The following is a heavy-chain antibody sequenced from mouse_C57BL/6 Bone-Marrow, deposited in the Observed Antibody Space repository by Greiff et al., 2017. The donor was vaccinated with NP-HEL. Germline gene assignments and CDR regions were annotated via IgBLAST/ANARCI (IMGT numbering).Heavy chain of an antibody. D-gene: IGHD2-3*01. CDR1: GYTFTDYY. Sequence: VQLQQSGAELVRPGASVKLSCKASGYTFTDYYINWVKQRPGQGLEWIARIYPGSGNTYYNEKFKGKATLTAEQSSSTAYMQLSSLTSEDSAVYFLARPLDGYNFLYYYAMDYWGQGTSVTVSS. CDR3: ARPLDGYNFLYYYAMDY. V-gene: IGHV1-76*01. J-gene: IGHJ4*01. CDR2: IYPGSGNT.